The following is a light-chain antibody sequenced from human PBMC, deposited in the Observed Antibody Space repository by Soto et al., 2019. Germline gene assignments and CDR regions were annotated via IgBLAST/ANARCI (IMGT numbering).Light chain of an antibody. CDR1: QSVNSNY. CDR3: QHFGGSSYT. Sequence: DTVLTQSPGTLSLSPGETATLSCRASQSVNSNYLAWYQQKPGQAPRLLIYGASARATGIPDRFSGSGSGTDVTLAISRLEPEDFAVYYCQHFGGSSYTFGQGTKLEIK. J-gene: IGKJ2*01. CDR2: GAS. V-gene: IGKV3-20*01.